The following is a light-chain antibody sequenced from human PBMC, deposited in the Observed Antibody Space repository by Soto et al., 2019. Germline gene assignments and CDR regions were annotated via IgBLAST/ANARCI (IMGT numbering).Light chain of an antibody. V-gene: IGLV3-25*02. CDR2: KDS. J-gene: IGLJ1*01. CDR1: AVPKQY. Sequence: SYELTQPPSGPVSPGQTARITCSGDAVPKQYAYWYQQKPGQAPVLVIYKDSARPSGIPERFSGYSSGTTVTLTISGVQAEDEADYYCQSAESSRTYSVFGTGTKV. CDR3: QSAESSRTYSV.